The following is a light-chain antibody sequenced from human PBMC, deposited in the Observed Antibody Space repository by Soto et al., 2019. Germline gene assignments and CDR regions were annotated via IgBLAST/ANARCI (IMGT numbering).Light chain of an antibody. Sequence: DIQMTQSPSSLSASVGDRVTITCRASQSIISYLNWYHQKPGKAPKLLIYDASSLQSGVPSRFSGSGSGTDFTLTISSLQPEYSATYYCQQSYSTPLTFGGGTKVEIK. CDR3: QQSYSTPLT. V-gene: IGKV1-39*01. CDR2: DAS. J-gene: IGKJ4*01. CDR1: QSIISY.